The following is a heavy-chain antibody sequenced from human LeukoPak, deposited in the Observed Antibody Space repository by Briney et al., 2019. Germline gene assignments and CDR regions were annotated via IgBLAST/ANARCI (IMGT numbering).Heavy chain of an antibody. D-gene: IGHD1-26*01. J-gene: IGHJ4*02. CDR3: ARDSIGYSGSHAPTFDY. CDR1: GFTFSSYS. Sequence: GGSLRLSCAASGFTFSSYSMNWVRQAPGKGLEWVSYISSSSSTIYYADSVKGRFTISRDNAKNSLYLQMNSLRAEDTAVYYCARDSIGYSGSHAPTFDYWGQGTLVTVSS. CDR2: ISSSSSTI. V-gene: IGHV3-48*01.